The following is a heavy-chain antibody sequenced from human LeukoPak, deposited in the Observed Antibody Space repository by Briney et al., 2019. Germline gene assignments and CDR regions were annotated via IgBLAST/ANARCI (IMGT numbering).Heavy chain of an antibody. J-gene: IGHJ4*02. D-gene: IGHD6-13*01. CDR2: TIPILGIA. CDR1: GGTFSSYA. Sequence: SVKVSCKASGGTFSSYAISWVRQAPGQGLEWMGRTIPILGIANYAQKFQGRVTITADKSTSTAYMELSSLRSEDTAVYYCATIAAAGTGVDYWGQGTLVTVSS. V-gene: IGHV1-69*04. CDR3: ATIAAAGTGVDY.